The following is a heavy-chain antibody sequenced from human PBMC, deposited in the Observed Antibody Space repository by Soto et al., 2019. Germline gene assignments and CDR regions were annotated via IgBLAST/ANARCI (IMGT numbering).Heavy chain of an antibody. V-gene: IGHV3-23*01. CDR3: AKVRWWNSAPRWLPFDY. Sequence: GGSLRLSCAASGFTFSSYAMSWVRQAPGKGLEWVSAISGSGGSTYYADSVKGRFTISRDNSKNTLYLQMNSVRAEDTAVYYCAKVRWWNSAPRWLPFDYWGQGTLVTVSS. D-gene: IGHD1-7*01. CDR1: GFTFSSYA. CDR2: ISGSGGST. J-gene: IGHJ4*02.